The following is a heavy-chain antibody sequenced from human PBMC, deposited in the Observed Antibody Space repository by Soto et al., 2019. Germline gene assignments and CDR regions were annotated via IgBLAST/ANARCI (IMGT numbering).Heavy chain of an antibody. CDR3: VQSTGWPGFDY. D-gene: IGHD6-19*01. CDR2: ICGGGTT. V-gene: IGHV3-53*01. CDR1: GFSVSSKY. Sequence: EVQLVESGGGLIQPGGSLRLSCAASGFSVSSKYMTWVRQAPGKGLEWVSVICGGGTTYYADSVNGRFIISMDNSKNTLYLRMNGVSDEETALYYCVQSTGWPGFDYWGQGTLVIVSS. J-gene: IGHJ4*02.